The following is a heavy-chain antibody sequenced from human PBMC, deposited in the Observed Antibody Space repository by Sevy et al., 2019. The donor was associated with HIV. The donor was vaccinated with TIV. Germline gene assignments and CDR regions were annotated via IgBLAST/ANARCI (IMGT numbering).Heavy chain of an antibody. CDR2: FDPEDDER. CDR1: GYTLTAFA. J-gene: IGHJ4*02. V-gene: IGHV1-24*01. Sequence: ASVKVSCKVSGYTLTAFAMHWVRQAPGKGLEWMGTFDPEDDERINAQKFQGRVSMTEDTSADTAYMELSSLRSEDTAIYYCAITTDYYDSSAYPVDYWGQGTLVTVSS. CDR3: AITTDYYDSSAYPVDY. D-gene: IGHD3-22*01.